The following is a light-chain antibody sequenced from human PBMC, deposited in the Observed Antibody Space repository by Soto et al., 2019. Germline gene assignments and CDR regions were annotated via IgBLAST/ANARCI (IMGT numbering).Light chain of an antibody. CDR1: RSDVGAYNY. J-gene: IGLJ2*01. V-gene: IGLV2-14*01. CDR2: EVT. CDR3: SSYAGSNIVV. Sequence: QSALTQPASVSGSPGQSIAISCTGTRSDVGAYNYVSWYQQHPGKAPKLMISEVTNRPSGVSDRFSGSKSGNTASLTISGLQAEDEADYYCSSYAGSNIVVFGGGTKLTVL.